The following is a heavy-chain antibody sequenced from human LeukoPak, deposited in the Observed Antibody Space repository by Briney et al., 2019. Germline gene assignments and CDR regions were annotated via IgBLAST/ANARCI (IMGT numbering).Heavy chain of an antibody. V-gene: IGHV4-4*07. D-gene: IGHD6-19*01. CDR2: IYTSGST. J-gene: IGHJ5*02. Sequence: PSETLSLTCTVSGGSISSYYWSWIRQPAGKGLEWIGRIYTSGSTNYNPSLKSRVTISIDTSKNHFSLKLTSVTAADTAVYYCARDISTGWFASQGHNWFDPWGQGTLVTVSS. CDR3: ARDISTGWFASQGHNWFDP. CDR1: GGSISSYY.